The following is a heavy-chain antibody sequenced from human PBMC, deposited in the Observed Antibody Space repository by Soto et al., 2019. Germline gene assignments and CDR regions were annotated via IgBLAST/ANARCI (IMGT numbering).Heavy chain of an antibody. CDR1: GFTFSSYA. Sequence: QVQLVESGGGVVQPGRSLRLSCAASGFTFSSYAMHWVRQAPGKGLEWVAVISYDGSNKYYADSVKGRFTISRDNSKNTLYLQMNSLRAEDTAVYYCRVTPTRDYWGQGTLVTVSS. V-gene: IGHV3-30-3*01. J-gene: IGHJ4*02. D-gene: IGHD2-21*02. CDR2: ISYDGSNK. CDR3: RVTPTRDY.